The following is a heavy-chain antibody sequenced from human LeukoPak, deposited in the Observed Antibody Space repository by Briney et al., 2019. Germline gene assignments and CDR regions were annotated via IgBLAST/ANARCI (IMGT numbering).Heavy chain of an antibody. V-gene: IGHV1-69*13. CDR2: IIPIFGTA. Sequence: SVKVSCKASGGTFSSYAISWVRQAPGQGLEWMGGIIPIFGTANYAQKFQGRVTITADESTSTAYMELSSLRSEDTAVYYCARDVWGCSSTSRYGYLDYWGQGTLVTISS. D-gene: IGHD2-2*01. CDR3: ARDVWGCSSTSRYGYLDY. J-gene: IGHJ4*02. CDR1: GGTFSSYA.